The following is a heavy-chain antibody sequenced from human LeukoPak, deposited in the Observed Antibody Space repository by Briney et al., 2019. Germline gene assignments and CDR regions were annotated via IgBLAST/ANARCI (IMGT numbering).Heavy chain of an antibody. CDR1: GGSISSYY. CDR3: ARGITMIVHDAFDI. Sequence: SETLSLTCTVSGGSISSYYWSWIRQPPGKGLEWIGYIYYSGSTNSNPSLKSRVTISVDTSKNQFSLKLSSVTAADTAVYYCARGITMIVHDAFDIWGQGTMVTVSS. CDR2: IYYSGST. D-gene: IGHD3-22*01. J-gene: IGHJ3*02. V-gene: IGHV4-59*01.